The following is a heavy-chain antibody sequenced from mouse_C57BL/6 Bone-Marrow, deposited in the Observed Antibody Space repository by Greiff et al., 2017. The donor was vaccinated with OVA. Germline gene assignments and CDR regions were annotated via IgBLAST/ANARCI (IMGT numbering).Heavy chain of an antibody. J-gene: IGHJ3*01. CDR3: ALRGDGYEGFAY. V-gene: IGHV1-53*01. Sequence: QVQLQQSGPELVRPGASVKISCKAPGYTFTSHWMHWVKQRPGQGLEWIGNINPSNGGTNYNEKFKSKATLTVDKSSSTAYMQLSSLTSEDSAVYYCALRGDGYEGFAYWGQGTLVTVSA. CDR2: INPSNGGT. CDR1: GYTFTSHW. D-gene: IGHD2-2*01.